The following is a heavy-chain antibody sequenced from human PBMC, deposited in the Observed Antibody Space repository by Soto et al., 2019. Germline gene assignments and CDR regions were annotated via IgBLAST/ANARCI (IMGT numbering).Heavy chain of an antibody. CDR3: AKGGYYYDSSGYTGRHPRLDN. CDR2: ISGSGGST. Sequence: PGGSLRLSCAASGFTFSSYAMSWVRQAPGKGLEWVSAISGSGGSTYYADSVKGRFTISGDNSKNTLYLQMNSLRAEDTAVYYCAKGGYYYDSSGYTGRHPRLDNWGQGTLVTVSS. CDR1: GFTFSSYA. D-gene: IGHD3-22*01. J-gene: IGHJ4*02. V-gene: IGHV3-23*01.